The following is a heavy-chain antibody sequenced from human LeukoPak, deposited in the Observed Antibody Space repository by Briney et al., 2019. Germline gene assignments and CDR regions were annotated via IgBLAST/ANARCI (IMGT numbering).Heavy chain of an antibody. D-gene: IGHD7-27*01. J-gene: IGHJ4*02. CDR3: AKDGGLWVSAHWGDS. CDR2: ITTSDGNT. CDR1: GFTFSTYG. Sequence: GGSLRLSCAASGFTFSTYGMSWVRQAPGKGLEWVSTITTSDGNTYYADSVKGRFTVSRDNSKNTLFLQMNSLRAEDTAVYYCAKDGGLWVSAHWGDSWGRGTLVTVSS. V-gene: IGHV3-23*01.